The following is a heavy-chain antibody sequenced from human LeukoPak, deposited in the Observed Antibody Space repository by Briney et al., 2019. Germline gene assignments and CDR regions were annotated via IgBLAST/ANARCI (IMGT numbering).Heavy chain of an antibody. D-gene: IGHD1-1*01. CDR2: INHSGST. J-gene: IGHJ3*02. V-gene: IGHV4-39*07. CDR3: ARGSRTWNPDAFDI. Sequence: PSETLSLTCTVSGGSISSSSYYWSWIRQPPGKGLEWIGEINHSGSTNYNPSLKSRVTISVDTSKNQFSLKLSSVTAADTAVYYCARGSRTWNPDAFDIWGQGTMVTVSS. CDR1: GGSISSSSYY.